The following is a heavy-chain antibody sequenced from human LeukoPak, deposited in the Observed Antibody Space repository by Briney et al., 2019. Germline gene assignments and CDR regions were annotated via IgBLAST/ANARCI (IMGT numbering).Heavy chain of an antibody. CDR3: ARGDSSWYEGNWFDP. D-gene: IGHD6-13*01. V-gene: IGHV4-31*03. CDR2: IYYSGST. J-gene: IGHJ5*02. CDR1: GGSISSGGYY. Sequence: KTSQTLSLTCTVSGGSISSGGYYWSRIRQHPGKGLEWIGYIYYSGSTYYNPSLKSRVTISVDTSKNQFSLKLSSVTAADTAVYYCARGDSSWYEGNWFDPWGQGTLVTVSS.